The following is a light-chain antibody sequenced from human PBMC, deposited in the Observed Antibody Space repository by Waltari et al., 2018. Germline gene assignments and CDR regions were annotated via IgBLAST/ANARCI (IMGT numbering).Light chain of an antibody. Sequence: EVVLTQSPATLSVSPGERATLSCMASQSVDYFLAWYQQKDGQAPRRLVNGASTRATGIPTRFSGSGSGTEFTLSISSLQSEDFGIYYCQQYNEWPRTFGQGTRVEI. CDR3: QQYNEWPRT. V-gene: IGKV3-15*01. J-gene: IGKJ1*01. CDR1: QSVDYF. CDR2: GAS.